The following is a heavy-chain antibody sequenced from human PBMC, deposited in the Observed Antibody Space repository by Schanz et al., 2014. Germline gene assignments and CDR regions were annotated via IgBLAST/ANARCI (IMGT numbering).Heavy chain of an antibody. Sequence: QVQLVQSGAEVKKPGASVKVSCKASGYTFTSHGISWVRQAPGQGLEWMGWINPNSGTTNYAQKFQGWVTMTTDTSTGTAYMELRSLRSDDTAVYYCARDRRRYCSTASCLHDNWFDPWGQGTLVTVSS. CDR1: GYTFTSHG. CDR3: ARDRRRYCSTASCLHDNWFDP. J-gene: IGHJ5*02. D-gene: IGHD2-2*01. V-gene: IGHV1-18*01. CDR2: INPNSGTT.